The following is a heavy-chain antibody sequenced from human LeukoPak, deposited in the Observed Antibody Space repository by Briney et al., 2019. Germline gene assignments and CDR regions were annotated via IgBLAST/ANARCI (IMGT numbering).Heavy chain of an antibody. CDR2: ISNDGSRK. J-gene: IGHJ4*02. V-gene: IGHV3-30*18. CDR3: AKGVYGSRSTSLADV. CDR1: GFTFSRHG. Sequence: GGSLRLSCAPSGFTFSRHGMHWVRQAPGKGLEWVAIISNDGSRKYYAHSVEGRFTISRDNSKNTLYLQMNSLRTEDTAVYYCAKGVYGSRSTSLADVWGQGTLVTVSS. D-gene: IGHD3-10*01.